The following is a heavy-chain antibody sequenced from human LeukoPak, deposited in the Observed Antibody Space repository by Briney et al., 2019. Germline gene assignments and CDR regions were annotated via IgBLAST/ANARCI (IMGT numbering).Heavy chain of an antibody. CDR2: ISYDGSNK. D-gene: IGHD3-9*01. Sequence: GGSLRLSCAASGFTFSSYAMSWVRQAPGKGLEWVAVISYDGSNKYYADSVKGRFTISRDNSKNTLYLQMNSLRAEDTAVYYCARELTGYYVYYFDYWGQGTLVTVSS. V-gene: IGHV3-30-3*01. CDR1: GFTFSSYA. CDR3: ARELTGYYVYYFDY. J-gene: IGHJ4*02.